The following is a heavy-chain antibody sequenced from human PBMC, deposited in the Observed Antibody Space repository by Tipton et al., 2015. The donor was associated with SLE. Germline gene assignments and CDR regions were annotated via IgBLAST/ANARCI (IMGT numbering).Heavy chain of an antibody. CDR2: IDDRGRT. Sequence: GLVKPSETLSLSCSVSGGSITGYEEFWAWIRQSPGKGLEWIGSIDDRGRTTYSPSLRSRVTISVDMSKNHFSLRLNSVTAADTALYYCARQTSSGSTHRWGQGILVTVFS. V-gene: IGHV4-39*07. J-gene: IGHJ5*02. CDR1: GGSITGYEEF. CDR3: ARQTSSGSTHR. D-gene: IGHD6-19*01.